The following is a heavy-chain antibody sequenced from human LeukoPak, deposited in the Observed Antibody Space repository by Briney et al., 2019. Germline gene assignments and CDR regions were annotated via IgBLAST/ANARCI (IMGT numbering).Heavy chain of an antibody. V-gene: IGHV3-21*01. CDR2: ISSSSSYI. CDR3: ATDQINTVTTD. Sequence: GGSLRLSCAASGFTFRCYSMNWVRQAPGKGLEWVSSISSSSSYIYYADSVKGRFTISRDNAKNPLYLQMNTLKAEDTAVYYRATDQINTVTTDSGQGTMVTVSS. CDR1: GFTFRCYS. J-gene: IGHJ4*02. D-gene: IGHD4-17*01.